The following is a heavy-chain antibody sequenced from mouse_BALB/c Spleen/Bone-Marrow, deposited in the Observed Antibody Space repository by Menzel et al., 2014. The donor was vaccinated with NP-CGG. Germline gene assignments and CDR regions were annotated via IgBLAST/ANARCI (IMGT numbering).Heavy chain of an antibody. Sequence: VKLMESGPEPVKPGASVKMSCKASGYTFTDYVISWVKQRTGQGLEWIGEIYPGSGSTYYNEKFKGKATLTADKSSNTAYMQLSSLTSEDSAVYFCARYYDYDWYFDVWGAGTTVTVSS. V-gene: IGHV1-77*01. CDR2: IYPGSGST. J-gene: IGHJ1*01. D-gene: IGHD2-4*01. CDR1: GYTFTDYV. CDR3: ARYYDYDWYFDV.